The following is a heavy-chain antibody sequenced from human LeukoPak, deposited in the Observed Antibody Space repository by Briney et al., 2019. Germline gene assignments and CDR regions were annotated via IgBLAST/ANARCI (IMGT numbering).Heavy chain of an antibody. CDR3: ARHVNDADFDWLLHFDY. CDR1: GGSISSYY. D-gene: IGHD3-9*01. Sequence: NPSETLSLTCTVSGGSISSYYWSWIRQPPGKGLEWIGSIYYSGSTYYNPSLKSRVTISVDTSKNQFSLKLSSVTAADTAVYYCARHVNDADFDWLLHFDYWGQGTLVTVSS. V-gene: IGHV4-59*05. J-gene: IGHJ4*02. CDR2: IYYSGST.